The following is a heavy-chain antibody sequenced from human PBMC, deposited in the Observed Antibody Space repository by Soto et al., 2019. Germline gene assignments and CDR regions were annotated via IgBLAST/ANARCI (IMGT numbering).Heavy chain of an antibody. CDR3: ARGWGRIFDY. CDR2: INQSGSI. Sequence: QVQLQQWGAGLLKPSETLSLTCAVYGGLISGYYWNWIRQPPGKGLEWIGEINQSGSINYNPSLKSRGTISVDTSKNQFSLNLSSVTAADTAVYYCARGWGRIFDYWGQGSLVTVSS. D-gene: IGHD7-27*01. J-gene: IGHJ4*02. V-gene: IGHV4-34*01. CDR1: GGLISGYY.